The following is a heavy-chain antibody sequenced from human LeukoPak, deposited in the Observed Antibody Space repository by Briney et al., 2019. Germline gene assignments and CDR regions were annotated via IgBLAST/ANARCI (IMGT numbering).Heavy chain of an antibody. CDR1: GFTFSSYE. D-gene: IGHD5-18*01. J-gene: IGHJ4*02. Sequence: PGGSLRLSCAASGFTFSSYEMNWVRQAPGKGLEWVSYISSSGSTIYYADSVKGRFTISRDNAKNSLYLQMNSLRAEDTAVYYCARGYGYSYGTYFDYWGQGTLVTVSS. V-gene: IGHV3-48*03. CDR3: ARGYGYSYGTYFDY. CDR2: ISSSGSTI.